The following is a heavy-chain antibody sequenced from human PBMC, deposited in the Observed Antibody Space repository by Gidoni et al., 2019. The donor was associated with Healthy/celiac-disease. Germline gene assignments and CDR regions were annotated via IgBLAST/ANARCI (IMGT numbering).Heavy chain of an antibody. D-gene: IGHD1-26*01. Sequence: QLQLQESGPGLVKPSETLSITCTVSGGSISSSSYYWGWIRQPPGKGLEWIGSIYYSGSTYYNPSLKSRVTISVDTSKNQFSLKLSSVTAADTAVYYCARDWGLRMGDNWFDPWGQGTLVTVSS. V-gene: IGHV4-39*07. CDR1: GGSISSSSYY. CDR3: ARDWGLRMGDNWFDP. CDR2: IYYSGST. J-gene: IGHJ5*02.